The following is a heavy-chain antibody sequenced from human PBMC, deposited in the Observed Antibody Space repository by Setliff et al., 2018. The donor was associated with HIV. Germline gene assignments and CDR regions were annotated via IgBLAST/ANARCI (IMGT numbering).Heavy chain of an antibody. V-gene: IGHV4-61*02. Sequence: SETLSLTCTVSGGSISSGSYYWSWIRQPAGKRLEWIGRMYTSGITNYSPSLKSRVTISVDRSKNQFSLKLSSVTAADTAVYYCARSAYSSAWDYYFDYWGQGTLVTVSS. CDR2: MYTSGIT. J-gene: IGHJ4*02. CDR3: ARSAYSSAWDYYFDY. CDR1: GGSISSGSYY. D-gene: IGHD6-19*01.